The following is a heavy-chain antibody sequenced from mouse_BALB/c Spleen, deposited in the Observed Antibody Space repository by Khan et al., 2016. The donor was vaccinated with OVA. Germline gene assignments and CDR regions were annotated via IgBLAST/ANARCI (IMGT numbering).Heavy chain of an antibody. J-gene: IGHJ4*01. V-gene: IGHV3-2*02. Sequence: DVKLQESGPGLVKPSQSLSLTCTVTGYSITSDYAWNWIRQFPGSKLEWMGYINYSGNTSYNPSLKSRISITRDTSKNQFFLLLNAVTTEDPATYYCTSYVNYHYYAMDYWGQGTSVTVSS. CDR2: INYSGNT. CDR1: GYSITSDYA. CDR3: TSYVNYHYYAMDY. D-gene: IGHD2-1*01.